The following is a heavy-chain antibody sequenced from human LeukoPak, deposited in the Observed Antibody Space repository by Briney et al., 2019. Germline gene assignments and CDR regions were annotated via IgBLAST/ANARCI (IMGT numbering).Heavy chain of an antibody. CDR1: GYTFTSYD. J-gene: IGHJ4*02. V-gene: IGHV1-8*01. CDR2: MNPNSGNT. Sequence: ASVKVSCKASGYTFTSYDINWVRQATGQGLEWMGWMNPNSGNTGYAQKFQGRVTMTRNTSISTAYMELSSLRSEDTAVYYFARGIRNHDRYTIFAVALSPKNRKKGNYFDYWGQGTLVTVSS. D-gene: IGHD3-3*01. CDR3: ARGIRNHDRYTIFAVALSPKNRKKGNYFDY.